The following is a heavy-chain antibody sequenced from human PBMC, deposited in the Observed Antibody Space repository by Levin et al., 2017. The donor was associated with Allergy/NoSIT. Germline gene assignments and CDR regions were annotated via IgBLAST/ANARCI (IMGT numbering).Heavy chain of an antibody. CDR3: ARDPSRGAHY. Sequence: LSLTCAASGFTFSSYSMNWVRQAPGKGLEWVSYISSSSSTIYYADSVKGRFTISRDNAKNSLYLQMNSLRAEDTAVYYCARDPSRGAHYWGQGTLVTVSS. V-gene: IGHV3-48*01. J-gene: IGHJ4*02. CDR2: ISSSSSTI. D-gene: IGHD3-10*01. CDR1: GFTFSSYS.